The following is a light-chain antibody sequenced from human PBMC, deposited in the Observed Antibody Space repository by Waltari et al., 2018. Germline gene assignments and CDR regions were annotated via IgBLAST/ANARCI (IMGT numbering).Light chain of an antibody. J-gene: IGKJ2*01. V-gene: IGKV3-15*01. CDR2: AAS. Sequence: EIVMTQSPATLCVSAGETATLSCRASQGVGGNLAWYQQKPGQAPRPLIYAASTRATGIPGRFSGSGSGTEFTLTSSSLQSEDFAIYYCQQYNNWPPQDAFGQGTKLEIK. CDR3: QQYNNWPPQDA. CDR1: QGVGGN.